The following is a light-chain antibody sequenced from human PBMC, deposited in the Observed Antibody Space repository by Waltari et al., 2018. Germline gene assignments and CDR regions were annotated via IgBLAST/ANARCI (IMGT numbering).Light chain of an antibody. CDR1: QDISNY. J-gene: IGKJ4*01. V-gene: IGKV1-33*01. CDR2: DAS. Sequence: DIQMTQSPSSLSASVGDRVTITCQASQDISNYLNWYQHKPGKAPSLLIYDASNLETGVPSRFSGSGSGTDFTFTISSLQPEDIATYYCQQYDNLPLTFGGGTKVEIK. CDR3: QQYDNLPLT.